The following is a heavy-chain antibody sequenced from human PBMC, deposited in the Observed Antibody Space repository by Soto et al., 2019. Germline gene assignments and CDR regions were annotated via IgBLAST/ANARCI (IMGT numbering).Heavy chain of an antibody. Sequence: GGSLRPSCTALGFTFGDYAMSWFRQAPGKGREWVGFIRSKAYGGTTEYAASVKGRFTISRDDSKSIAYLQMNSLKTEDTAVYYCKKVRADYYDSSGPKYWGQGTLVTVSS. V-gene: IGHV3-49*03. CDR2: IRSKAYGGTT. CDR3: KKVRADYYDSSGPKY. D-gene: IGHD3-22*01. J-gene: IGHJ4*02. CDR1: GFTFGDYA.